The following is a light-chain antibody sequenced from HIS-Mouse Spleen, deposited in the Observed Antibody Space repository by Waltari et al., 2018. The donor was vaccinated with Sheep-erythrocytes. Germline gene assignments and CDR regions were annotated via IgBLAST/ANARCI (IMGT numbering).Light chain of an antibody. CDR3: QQYNSYPLT. CDR1: QSISSW. Sequence: DIQMTQSPSTLSASVGARVTITCRASQSISSWLSWYQQKPGKAPKLLIYKASSLESGVPSRFSGSGSGTEFTLTISSLQPDDFATYYCQQYNSYPLTFGGGTKVEIK. J-gene: IGKJ4*01. V-gene: IGKV1-5*03. CDR2: KAS.